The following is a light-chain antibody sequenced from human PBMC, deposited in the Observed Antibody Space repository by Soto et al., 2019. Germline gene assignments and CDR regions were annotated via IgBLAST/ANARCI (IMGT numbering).Light chain of an antibody. CDR2: DVS. Sequence: QSVLTQPRSVSGSPGQSVTISCTGTSSDVGGYNYVSWYQQHPGKAPKLMIYDVSKRPSGVPDRFSGSKSGNTASLTISGLQAEDEADYYGCSYAGSYTSLYVFGTGTKLTVL. V-gene: IGLV2-11*01. CDR1: SSDVGGYNY. CDR3: CSYAGSYTSLYV. J-gene: IGLJ1*01.